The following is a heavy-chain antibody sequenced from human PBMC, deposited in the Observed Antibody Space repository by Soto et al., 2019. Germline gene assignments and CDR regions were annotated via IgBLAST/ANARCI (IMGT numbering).Heavy chain of an antibody. D-gene: IGHD5-18*01. CDR1: GGSISSGGYY. CDR3: AGDKPGYSYGFDY. V-gene: IGHV4-31*03. J-gene: IGHJ4*02. Sequence: LSLTCTVSGGSISSGGYYWSWIRQHPGKGLEWIGYIYYSGSTYYNPSLKSRVTISVDTSKNQFSLKLSSVTAADTVVYYCAGDKPGYSYGFDYWGQGTLVTVSS. CDR2: IYYSGST.